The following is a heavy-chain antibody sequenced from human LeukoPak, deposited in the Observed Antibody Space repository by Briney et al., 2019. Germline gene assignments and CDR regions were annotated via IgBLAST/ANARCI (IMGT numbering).Heavy chain of an antibody. CDR1: GYTFTGYY. Sequence: EASVKVSCKASGYTFTGYYMHWVRQAPGQGLEWMGWINPNSGGTNYAQKFQGRVTVTRDTSISTAEMELCRLTSDDTAVYYCARMWVIAAAELGLDYWGEGTLVTVSS. D-gene: IGHD6-13*01. V-gene: IGHV1-2*02. CDR3: ARMWVIAAAELGLDY. CDR2: INPNSGGT. J-gene: IGHJ4*02.